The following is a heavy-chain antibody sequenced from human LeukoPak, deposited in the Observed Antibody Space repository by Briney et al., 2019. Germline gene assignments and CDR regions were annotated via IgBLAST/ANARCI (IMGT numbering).Heavy chain of an antibody. CDR3: ASPAKYYYDSSGPEGAFDI. Sequence: GGSLRLSCAASGFTFSSYAMSWVRQAPGKGLEWVANIKQDGSEKYYVDSVKGRFTISRDNAKNSLYLQMNSLRAEDTAVYYCASPAKYYYDSSGPEGAFDIWGQGTMVTVSS. J-gene: IGHJ3*02. V-gene: IGHV3-7*01. CDR2: IKQDGSEK. D-gene: IGHD3-22*01. CDR1: GFTFSSYA.